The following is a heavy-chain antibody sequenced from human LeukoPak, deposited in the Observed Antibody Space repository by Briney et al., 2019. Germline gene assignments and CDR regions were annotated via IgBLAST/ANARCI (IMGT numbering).Heavy chain of an antibody. CDR1: GYTFTNFY. J-gene: IGHJ4*02. V-gene: IGHV1-46*01. CDR3: ARLKSYLNDY. Sequence: ASVKVSCKASGYTFTNFYMHWVRQAPGQGPEWMGIINPSGGSTSYAQNFQVRVTMTRDTSTSTVYMELSSLRSDDTAVYYCARLKSYLNDYWGQGTLVTVSS. CDR2: INPSGGST.